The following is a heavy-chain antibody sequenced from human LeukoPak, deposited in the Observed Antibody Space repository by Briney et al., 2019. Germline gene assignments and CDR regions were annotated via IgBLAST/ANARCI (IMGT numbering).Heavy chain of an antibody. CDR3: AKAVGKYSGSSLDY. Sequence: PGRSLRLSCAASGFTFSSYGMHWVRQAPGKGLEWVTFIPYDGSNKYYVDSVKGRFTISRDKNTLYLQMNSLRAEDTAVYYCAKAVGKYSGSSLDYWGQGTLVTVSS. J-gene: IGHJ4*02. D-gene: IGHD1-26*01. V-gene: IGHV3-30*02. CDR1: GFTFSSYG. CDR2: IPYDGSNK.